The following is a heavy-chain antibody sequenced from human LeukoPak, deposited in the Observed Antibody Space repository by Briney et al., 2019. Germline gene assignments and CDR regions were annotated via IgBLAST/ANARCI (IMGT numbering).Heavy chain of an antibody. J-gene: IGHJ4*02. CDR1: GFTFSSYG. V-gene: IGHV3-30*18. Sequence: GRFLRLSCAASGFTFSSYGMHWVRQAPGKGLEWVAVISYDGSNKYYADSVKGRFTISRDNSKNTLYLQMNSLRAEDTAVYYCAKAPGYFDYWGQGTLVTVSS. CDR2: ISYDGSNK. CDR3: AKAPGYFDY. D-gene: IGHD7-27*01.